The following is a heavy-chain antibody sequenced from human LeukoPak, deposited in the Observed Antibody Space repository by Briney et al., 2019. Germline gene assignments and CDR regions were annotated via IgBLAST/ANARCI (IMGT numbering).Heavy chain of an antibody. J-gene: IGHJ4*02. Sequence: SGGSLRLSCAASGFTFSSYAMHWVRQAPGKGLEWVSYISHSGDTIYYADSVRGRFTISRDNAKNSLYLQMHSLRAEDTAVYYCARHSSSDYWGQGTLVTVSS. D-gene: IGHD6-6*01. CDR2: ISHSGDTI. CDR3: ARHSSSDY. CDR1: GFTFSSYA. V-gene: IGHV3-48*04.